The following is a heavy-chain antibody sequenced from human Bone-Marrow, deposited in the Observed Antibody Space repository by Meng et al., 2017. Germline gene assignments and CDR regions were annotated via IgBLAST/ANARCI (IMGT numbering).Heavy chain of an antibody. CDR2: ISSSSSYI. Sequence: GGSLRLSCAASGFTFSGHWMHWVRQAPGKGLVWVSSISSSSSYIYYADSVKGRFTISRDNAKNSLYLQMNSLRAEDTAVYYCARAASSYGAGHYGMDVWGQGTTVTVSS. CDR1: GFTFSGHW. CDR3: ARAASSYGAGHYGMDV. J-gene: IGHJ6*02. D-gene: IGHD5-18*01. V-gene: IGHV3-21*01.